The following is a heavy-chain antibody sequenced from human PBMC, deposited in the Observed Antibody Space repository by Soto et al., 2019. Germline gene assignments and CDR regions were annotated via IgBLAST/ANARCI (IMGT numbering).Heavy chain of an antibody. CDR2: ISYDGRNK. V-gene: IGHV3-30*18. J-gene: IGHJ3*01. Sequence: GGSLRLSCAASGFTFSNYAMHWVRQAPGKGPEWVAAISYDGRNKYYADSVKGRFTISRDNAKNSLYLQMHSLRPEDTALYYRAKSIQLWHQSFDGWGQGTMVTV. CDR1: GFTFSNYA. D-gene: IGHD5-18*01. CDR3: AKSIQLWHQSFDG.